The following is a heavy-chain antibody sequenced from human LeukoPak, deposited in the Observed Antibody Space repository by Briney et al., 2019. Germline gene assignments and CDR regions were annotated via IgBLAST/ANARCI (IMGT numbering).Heavy chain of an antibody. J-gene: IGHJ4*02. CDR2: TSSNSEYI. Sequence: GGSLRLSCTASGFNFNNYGLHWVRQAPVKGLEWVASTSSNSEYIHYADSVKGRFTIFRDNAKSSLHLRMNSLRAEDTAVYYCASSPYGPNSSGYYPLGHWGQGTLVTVSS. D-gene: IGHD3-22*01. CDR1: GFNFNNYG. CDR3: ASSPYGPNSSGYYPLGH. V-gene: IGHV3-21*01.